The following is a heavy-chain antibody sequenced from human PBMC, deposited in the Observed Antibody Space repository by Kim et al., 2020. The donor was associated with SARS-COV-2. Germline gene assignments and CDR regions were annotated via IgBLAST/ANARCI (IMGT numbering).Heavy chain of an antibody. CDR2: ISSSSSTI. D-gene: IGHD3-22*01. CDR1: GFTFSSYS. V-gene: IGHV3-48*02. Sequence: GGSLRLSCAASGFTFSSYSMNWVRQAPGKGLEWVSYISSSSSTIYYADSVKGRFTISRDNAKNSLYLQMNSLRDEDTAVYYCARQTGNYYDSSGYQEFDYWGQGTLVTVSS. J-gene: IGHJ4*02. CDR3: ARQTGNYYDSSGYQEFDY.